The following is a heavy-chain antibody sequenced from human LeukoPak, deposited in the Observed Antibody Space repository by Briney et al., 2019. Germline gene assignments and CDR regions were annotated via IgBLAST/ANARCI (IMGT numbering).Heavy chain of an antibody. CDR1: GYTFTTYA. CDR2: INTNTGNP. V-gene: IGHV7-4-1*02. CDR3: ARDGSYSPRCWFDP. Sequence: ASVKVSCKASGYTFTTYAMNWVRQAPGQGLEWMGWINTNTGNPTYAQGFTGRFVFSLGTSVSTAYLQISSLKAEDTAVYYCARDGSYSPRCWFDPWGQGTLVTVSS. D-gene: IGHD1-26*01. J-gene: IGHJ5*02.